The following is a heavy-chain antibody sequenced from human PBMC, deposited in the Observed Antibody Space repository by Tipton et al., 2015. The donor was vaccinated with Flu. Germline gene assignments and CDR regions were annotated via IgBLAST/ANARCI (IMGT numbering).Heavy chain of an antibody. V-gene: IGHV3-33*06. J-gene: IGHJ4*02. CDR1: GFSFSTHG. CDR2: IWHDGGNK. CDR3: AKDDSPLWVSGRSDF. D-gene: IGHD1-26*01. Sequence: SLRLSCVASGFSFSTHGMHWVRQAPGKGLEWVAVIWHDGGNKYYADSVKGRFTISRDTSKNTLYLQMNSLRAEDTAVYYCAKDDSPLWVSGRSDFWGQGTLVTVSS.